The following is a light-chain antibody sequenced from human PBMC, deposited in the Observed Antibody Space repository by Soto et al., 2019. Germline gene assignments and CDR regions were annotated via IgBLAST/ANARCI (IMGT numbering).Light chain of an antibody. J-gene: IGKJ1*01. CDR1: QSVSSSY. CDR2: GAS. CDR3: QQYGSSPWT. Sequence: EIVLTQSPGTLSLSPGERATLSCRASQSVSSSYLAWYQQKPGQAPRLLIYGASSRSTGIPDRFSGSGSGTDFTLTISRLEPEDFVVYYCQQYGSSPWTFAQGTKVEIK. V-gene: IGKV3-20*01.